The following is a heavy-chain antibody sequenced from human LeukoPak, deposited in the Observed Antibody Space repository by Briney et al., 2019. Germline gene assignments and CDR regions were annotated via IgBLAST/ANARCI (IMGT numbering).Heavy chain of an antibody. CDR2: ISSSSSYI. CDR1: GFTFSSYS. J-gene: IGHJ4*02. Sequence: PGGSLRLSCAASGFTFSSYSMNWVRQAPGKGLEWVSSISSSSSYIYYADSVKGRFTVSRDNAKNSLYLQMNSLRAEDTAVYNCARGARTCDYWGQGTLVTVSS. D-gene: IGHD1-14*01. CDR3: ARGARTCDY. V-gene: IGHV3-21*01.